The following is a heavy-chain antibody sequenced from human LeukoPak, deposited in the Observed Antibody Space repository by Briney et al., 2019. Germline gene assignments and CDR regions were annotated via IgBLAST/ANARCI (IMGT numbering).Heavy chain of an antibody. CDR3: ARDRDYDYVWGSYRPDYFDS. CDR2: ITSSMYI. Sequence: GGSLRLSRAASGFTFSSYTVNCVRQQPGKGLEWASSITSSMYIYYADSGKGRFTISRDNARNSMYLQMNSLRADDTAVYYCARDRDYDYVWGSYRPDYFDSWGQGTLVTVSS. J-gene: IGHJ4*02. V-gene: IGHV3-21*01. D-gene: IGHD3-16*02. CDR1: GFTFSSYT.